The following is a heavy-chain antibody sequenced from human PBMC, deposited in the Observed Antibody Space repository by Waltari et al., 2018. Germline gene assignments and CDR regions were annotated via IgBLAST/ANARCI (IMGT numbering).Heavy chain of an antibody. CDR3: ARGLAAAGTLLN. CDR1: GGSISSYY. CDR2: IYYSGST. D-gene: IGHD6-13*01. V-gene: IGHV4-59*01. J-gene: IGHJ4*02. Sequence: QVQLQESGPGLVKPSATLSLTCTVSGGSISSYYWSWIRQPPGKGLEWIGYIYYSGSTNYNPSLKSRVTISVDTSKNQFSLKLSSVTAADTAVYYCARGLAAAGTLLNWGQGTLVTVSS.